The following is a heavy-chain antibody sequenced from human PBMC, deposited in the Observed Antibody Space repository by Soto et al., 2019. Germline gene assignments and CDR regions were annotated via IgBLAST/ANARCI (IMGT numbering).Heavy chain of an antibody. CDR2: INPSGGST. D-gene: IGHD2-15*01. Sequence: QVQLVQSGAEVKKPGASVKVSCKASGYTFTSYYMHWVRQAPGQGLELMGIINPSGGSTSYAQKFQGRVTMTRDTSTSTVYMELSSLRSEDTAVYYCAISGCSGGSCYFEFPPFLRSDYYYMDVWGKGTTVTVSS. J-gene: IGHJ6*03. CDR1: GYTFTSYY. CDR3: AISGCSGGSCYFEFPPFLRSDYYYMDV. V-gene: IGHV1-46*03.